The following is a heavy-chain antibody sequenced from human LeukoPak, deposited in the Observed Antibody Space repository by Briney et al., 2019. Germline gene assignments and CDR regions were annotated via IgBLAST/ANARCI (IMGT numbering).Heavy chain of an antibody. CDR2: IDTSGSS. J-gene: IGHJ6*03. CDR3: ARGYCSGGSCYSSYYYYYMDV. D-gene: IGHD2-15*01. Sequence: PSETLSLTCTVSGGSISSGSYHWSWIRQPAGKGLEWIGRIDTSGSSNYNPSLKSRVTISVDTSKNQFSLKLSSVTAADTAVYYCARGYCSGGSCYSSYYYYYMDVWGKGTTVTVSS. CDR1: GGSISSGSYH. V-gene: IGHV4-61*02.